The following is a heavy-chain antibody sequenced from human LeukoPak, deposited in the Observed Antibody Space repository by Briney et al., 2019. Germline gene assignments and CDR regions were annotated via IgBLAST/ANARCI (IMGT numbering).Heavy chain of an antibody. V-gene: IGHV4-38-2*01. Sequence: SETLSLTCGVSGDSISSGYYWGWIRQPPGKGMEWIGSIYHGVSTYYNPSLKSRVTLSVDTPKNQLSLKLSSVTAADTAVYYCVRYFDWPYYFDSWGQGTLVTVSS. J-gene: IGHJ4*02. CDR2: IYHGVST. CDR3: VRYFDWPYYFDS. D-gene: IGHD3-9*01. CDR1: GDSISSGYY.